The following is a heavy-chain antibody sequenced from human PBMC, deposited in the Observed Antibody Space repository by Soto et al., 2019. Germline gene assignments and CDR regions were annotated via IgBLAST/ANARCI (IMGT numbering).Heavy chain of an antibody. J-gene: IGHJ6*02. CDR1: VGTFSSYA. CDR2: IIPIFGTA. Sequence: QVQLVQSGAEVKKPGSSVKVSCKASVGTFSSYAISWVRQAPVQGLEWMGGIIPIFGTANYAQKFQGRVTINADESTSTAYMELSSLRSEDTAVYYCARVSTRLSALQPVHDYGVPYGRIEYGMDVWGQGTTVTVSS. V-gene: IGHV1-69*01. D-gene: IGHD4-17*01. CDR3: ARVSTRLSALQPVHDYGVPYGRIEYGMDV.